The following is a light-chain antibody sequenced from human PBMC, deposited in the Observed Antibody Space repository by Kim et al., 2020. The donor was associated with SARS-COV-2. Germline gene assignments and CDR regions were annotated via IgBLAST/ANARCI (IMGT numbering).Light chain of an antibody. CDR3: QTFDNSLSAWV. V-gene: IGLV1-40*01. CDR1: IPNIGSGYD. J-gene: IGLJ3*02. Sequence: VTTTCSGTIPNIGSGYDVNWHQHLPRTDPNLLIYADTTLPSGVPDRFSGSTSGTSASLAITGLQSEDEADYYCQTFDNSLSAWVFGGGTQRTVL. CDR2: ADT.